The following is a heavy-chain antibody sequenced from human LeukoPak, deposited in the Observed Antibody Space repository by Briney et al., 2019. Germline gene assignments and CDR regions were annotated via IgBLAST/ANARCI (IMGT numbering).Heavy chain of an antibody. V-gene: IGHV1-46*01. J-gene: IGHJ4*02. CDR3: ARRYYVSGTYFLDY. Sequence: ASVKVSCKASGYTFTSYYMHWVRQAPGQGLEWMGIINPSSGTTSCAQKFQGRVTMTRDTSTSTVYMELSSLRSEDTAIYYCARRYYVSGTYFLDYWGQGTLVTVSS. D-gene: IGHD3-10*01. CDR1: GYTFTSYY. CDR2: INPSSGTT.